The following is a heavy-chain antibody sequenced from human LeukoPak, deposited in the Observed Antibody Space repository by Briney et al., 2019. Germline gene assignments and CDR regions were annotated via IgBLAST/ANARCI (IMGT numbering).Heavy chain of an antibody. Sequence: GGSLRLSCAASGFTFSSYGMHWVRQAPGKGLEWVAVIWYDGSNKYCAYSVKGRFTISRDNSKNTLYLQMNSLRAEDTAVYYCARDGVAVAGTPVYYGMDVWGQGTTVTVSS. CDR3: ARDGVAVAGTPVYYGMDV. V-gene: IGHV3-33*01. CDR2: IWYDGSNK. J-gene: IGHJ6*02. CDR1: GFTFSSYG. D-gene: IGHD6-19*01.